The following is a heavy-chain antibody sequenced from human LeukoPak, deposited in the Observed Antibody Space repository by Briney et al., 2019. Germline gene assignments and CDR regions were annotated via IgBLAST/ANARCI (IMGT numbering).Heavy chain of an antibody. D-gene: IGHD3-9*01. CDR1: SASITSSPYF. CDR2: ISYSGTT. CDR3: ARAYYDRPPPVYYYYMDV. V-gene: IGHV4-39*07. J-gene: IGHJ6*03. Sequence: SETLSLTCTVSSASITSSPYFWGWIRQSPGKGLEWIGSISYSGTTYYNPSLKSRVTISVDTSKNQFSLKLSSVTAADTAVYYCARAYYDRPPPVYYYYMDVWGKGTTVTISS.